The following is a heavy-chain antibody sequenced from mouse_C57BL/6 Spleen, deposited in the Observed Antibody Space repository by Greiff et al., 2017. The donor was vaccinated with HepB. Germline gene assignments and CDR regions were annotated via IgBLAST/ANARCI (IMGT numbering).Heavy chain of an antibody. CDR3: ARDHYGSSYMDY. CDR1: GFTFSDYG. J-gene: IGHJ4*01. V-gene: IGHV5-17*01. Sequence: DVKLQESGGGLVKPGGSLKLSCAASGFTFSDYGMHWVRQAPEKGLEWVAYISSGSSTIYYADTVKGRFTISRDNAKNTLFLQMTSLRSEDTAMYYCARDHYGSSYMDYWGQGTSVTVSS. D-gene: IGHD1-1*01. CDR2: ISSGSSTI.